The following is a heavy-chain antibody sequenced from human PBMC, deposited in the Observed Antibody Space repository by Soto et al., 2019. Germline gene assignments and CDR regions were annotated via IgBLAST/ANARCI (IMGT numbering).Heavy chain of an antibody. CDR2: ITSGSEYI. D-gene: IGHD3-9*01. V-gene: IGHV3-21*01. CDR3: TREHVDTIFRRGQRGSFDN. Sequence: GGSLRLSCAASGFTFSSYTMNWVRQAPGKGLEWVAFITSGSEYIYYADSVKGRFTISRDDANNSLFLQMSSLRAEDTAVYYCTREHVDTIFRRGQRGSFDNWSQGTLVTVSS. J-gene: IGHJ4*02. CDR1: GFTFSSYT.